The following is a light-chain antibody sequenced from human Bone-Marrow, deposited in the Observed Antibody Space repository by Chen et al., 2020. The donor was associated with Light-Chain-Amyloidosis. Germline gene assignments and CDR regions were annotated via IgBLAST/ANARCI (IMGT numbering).Light chain of an antibody. V-gene: IGLV3-25*03. CDR2: RDT. CDR1: GLPTKY. J-gene: IGLJ2*01. CDR3: QSADSSGTYEVI. Sequence: SYGLTPPPSVSVSPGQTARTTSPGDGLPTKYAYWYQQKPGQAPVLVIHRDTERPSGISERFSGSSSGTTATLTISGVQAEDEADYHCQSADSSGTYEVIFGGGTKLTVL.